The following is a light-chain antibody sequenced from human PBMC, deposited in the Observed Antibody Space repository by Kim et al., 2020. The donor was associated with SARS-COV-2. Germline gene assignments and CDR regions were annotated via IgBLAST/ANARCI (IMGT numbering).Light chain of an antibody. CDR1: QSISSH. V-gene: IGKV1-39*01. CDR3: QQSYITPFT. J-gene: IGKJ3*01. Sequence: APVGDRVTTTCRTTQSISSHLNWYQQKPGRAPKLLMSAASTLQGGVPSRFSGSGSETDFTLTISSLQPEDFATYFCQQSYITPFTFGPGTKVDIK. CDR2: AAS.